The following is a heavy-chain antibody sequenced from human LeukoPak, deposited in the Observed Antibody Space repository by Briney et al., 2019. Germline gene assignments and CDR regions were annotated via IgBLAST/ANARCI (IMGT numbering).Heavy chain of an antibody. CDR1: GGSFSGYY. CDR3: ARLYYFDY. CDR2: INHSGST. V-gene: IGHV4-34*01. J-gene: IGHJ4*02. Sequence: TSETLSLTCAVYGGSFSGYYWSWIRQPPGKGLEWIGEINHSGSTNYNPSLKSRVTISVDTSKNQFSLKLSSVTAADTAVYYCARLYYFDYWGQGTLVTVPS.